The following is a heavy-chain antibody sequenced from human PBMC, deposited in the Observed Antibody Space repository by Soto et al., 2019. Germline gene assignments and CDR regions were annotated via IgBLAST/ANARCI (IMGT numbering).Heavy chain of an antibody. Sequence: ASVKVSCKASGYTFTSYGISWVRQAPGQGLEWMGWISAYNGNTNYAQKLQGRVTMTTDTSTSTAYMELRSLRSDDTAVYCCARAVYYYDSSGYYLGYWGQGTLVTVYS. CDR2: ISAYNGNT. V-gene: IGHV1-18*04. CDR1: GYTFTSYG. J-gene: IGHJ4*02. CDR3: ARAVYYYDSSGYYLGY. D-gene: IGHD3-22*01.